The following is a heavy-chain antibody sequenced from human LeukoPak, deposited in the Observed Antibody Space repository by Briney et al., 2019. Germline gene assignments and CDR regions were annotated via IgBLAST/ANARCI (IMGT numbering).Heavy chain of an antibody. Sequence: GGSLRLSCAASGFTFSSYAMSWVRQAPGKGLEWVSAISGSGGSTYYADSVKGRFTISRDNSKNTLYLQMNSLRAEDTAVYYCAKEGLYDFWSGYRALDYWGQGTLVTVSP. V-gene: IGHV3-23*01. CDR2: ISGSGGST. CDR1: GFTFSSYA. CDR3: AKEGLYDFWSGYRALDY. D-gene: IGHD3-3*01. J-gene: IGHJ4*02.